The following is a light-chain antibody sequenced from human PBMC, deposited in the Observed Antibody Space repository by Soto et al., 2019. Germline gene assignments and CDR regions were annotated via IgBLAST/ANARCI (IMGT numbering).Light chain of an antibody. CDR3: QHYGDTPPG. CDR2: GAS. Sequence: EIVLTQSPATLSLSPGERATLSCRASQSVSSNLAWYQQKPGQAPRLVMYGASIRTSGIPDRFSGSGSGTDFTLTISRLEPEDFAVYYCQHYGDTPPGFGQGTKVDIK. V-gene: IGKV3-20*01. J-gene: IGKJ1*01. CDR1: QSVSSN.